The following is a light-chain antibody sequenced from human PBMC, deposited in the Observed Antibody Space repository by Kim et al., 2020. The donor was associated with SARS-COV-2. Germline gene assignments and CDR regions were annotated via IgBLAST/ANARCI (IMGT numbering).Light chain of an antibody. CDR3: CSYAGSSTLV. CDR1: SSDVGSYHL. V-gene: IGLV2-23*02. J-gene: IGLJ3*02. CDR2: EVS. Sequence: QSASVSGSPGQSITISCTGTSSDVGSYHLVSWYQQHPGKAPKLMIYEVSKRPSGVSNRFSGSKSGNTASLTISGLQAEDEADYYCCSYAGSSTLVFGGGTQLTVL.